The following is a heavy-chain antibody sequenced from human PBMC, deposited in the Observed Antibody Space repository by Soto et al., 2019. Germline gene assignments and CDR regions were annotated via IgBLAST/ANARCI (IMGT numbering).Heavy chain of an antibody. CDR1: GGSFNNYC. CDR2: VCPGGRT. CDR3: GRGDYGQYDAYNWFDP. Sequence: QVRLQQWGAGLVRPSETLSLTCAVYGGSFNNYCWSWIRQPPGKSLEWIGEVCPGGRTNYSPTLKREVRIAVEGYKNQSSLRLTSGTVADTAVYYCGRGDYGQYDAYNWFDPWGQGNLVIVAS. D-gene: IGHD3-10*01. J-gene: IGHJ5*02. V-gene: IGHV4-34*02.